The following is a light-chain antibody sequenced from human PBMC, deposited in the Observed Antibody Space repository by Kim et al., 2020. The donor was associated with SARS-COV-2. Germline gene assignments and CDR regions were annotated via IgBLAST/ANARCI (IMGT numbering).Light chain of an antibody. CDR3: QPHGTPPGP. V-gene: IGKV3-20*01. J-gene: IGKJ1*01. CDR2: HTS. Sequence: SPGDKAPLSCWASQTVTNTYLAWYHQRPRQAPRLLFSHTSPRASGIPARFSGSGSGTYFTLTLSRLEPEDFAVYYCQPHGTPPGPFGQGTKVDIK. CDR1: QTVTNTY.